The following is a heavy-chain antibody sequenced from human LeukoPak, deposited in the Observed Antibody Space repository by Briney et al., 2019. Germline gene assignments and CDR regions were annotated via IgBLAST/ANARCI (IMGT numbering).Heavy chain of an antibody. Sequence: LRLSCAASGFTFDDYAMHWVRQAPGKGLEWIGYIYYSGSTNYNPSLKSRVTISVDTSKNQFSLKLSSVTAADTAVYYCARQGSGSARDWGQGTLVTVSS. CDR2: IYYSGST. V-gene: IGHV4-59*08. CDR3: ARQGSGSARD. CDR1: GFTFDDYA. D-gene: IGHD6-19*01. J-gene: IGHJ4*02.